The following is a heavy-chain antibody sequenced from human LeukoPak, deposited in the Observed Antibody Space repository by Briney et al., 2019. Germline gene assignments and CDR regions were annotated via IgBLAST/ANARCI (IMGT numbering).Heavy chain of an antibody. Sequence: GGSLRLSCAASGFTFSSYEMNWVRQAPGQGLEWVSYISRGGSTVYYADSVKGRFTISRDNAKNSLYLQMHSLRAEDTAVYYCARSPDYGNYGDYFDYWGQGTLVTVSS. J-gene: IGHJ4*02. D-gene: IGHD4-11*01. CDR2: ISRGGSTV. CDR1: GFTFSSYE. CDR3: ARSPDYGNYGDYFDY. V-gene: IGHV3-48*03.